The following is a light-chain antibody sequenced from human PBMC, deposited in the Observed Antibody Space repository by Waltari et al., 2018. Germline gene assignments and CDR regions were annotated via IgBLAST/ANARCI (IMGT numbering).Light chain of an antibody. CDR1: QSISTN. Sequence: IVMTQSPATLSVSPGERATLSCRASQSISTNLAWFQEKPGPAPRLLIYGAATRATGVPARFSGSGSGTYFTLVISSLQSEDFAVYYCQQYDKWLRYSFGQGTKLEIK. J-gene: IGKJ2*01. V-gene: IGKV3-15*01. CDR3: QQYDKWLRYS. CDR2: GAA.